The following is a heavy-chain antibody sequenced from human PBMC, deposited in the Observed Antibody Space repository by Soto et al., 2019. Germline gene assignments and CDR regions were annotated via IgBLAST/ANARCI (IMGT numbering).Heavy chain of an antibody. Sequence: GESLKISCNGSGYSFTSYWIGWVRQMPGKGLEWMGIIYPGDSDTRYSPSFQGQVTISADKSISTAYLQWSSLKASDTAMYYCARSYCSGGSCYWTFYYWGQGTLVTVSS. V-gene: IGHV5-51*01. D-gene: IGHD2-15*01. J-gene: IGHJ4*02. CDR1: GYSFTSYW. CDR2: IYPGDSDT. CDR3: ARSYCSGGSCYWTFYY.